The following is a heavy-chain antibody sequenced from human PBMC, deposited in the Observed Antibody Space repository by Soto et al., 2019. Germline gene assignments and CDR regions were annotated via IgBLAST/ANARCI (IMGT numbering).Heavy chain of an antibody. D-gene: IGHD6-13*01. V-gene: IGHV1-69*19. CDR1: GGTFSSYT. CDR3: ARDSTLQQLLRLGWFDP. Sequence: QVQLVQSGAEVKKPRSSLKVSCKASGGTFSSYTISWVRQAPGPGLEWMGGIIPIFGTANYAQKFQCRVTILEAESTITADMELSSLRSEDTAVYYCARDSTLQQLLRLGWFDPWGQGTLVTVSS. CDR2: IIPIFGTA. J-gene: IGHJ5*02.